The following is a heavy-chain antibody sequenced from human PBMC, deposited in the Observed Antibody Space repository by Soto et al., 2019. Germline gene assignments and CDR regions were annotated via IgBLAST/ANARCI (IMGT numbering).Heavy chain of an antibody. D-gene: IGHD5-18*01. CDR1: GFTFSSYA. CDR2: ISGSGGTT. CDR3: STPYQLWLLYY. J-gene: IGHJ4*02. Sequence: GWSLRLSCAASGFTFSSYAMSWVRQAPGKGLEWVSFISGSGGTTYYADSVKGRFTISRDNSKNTLYLQMNSLRAEDTAVYYWSTPYQLWLLYYWGQGTMVTVSS. V-gene: IGHV3-23*01.